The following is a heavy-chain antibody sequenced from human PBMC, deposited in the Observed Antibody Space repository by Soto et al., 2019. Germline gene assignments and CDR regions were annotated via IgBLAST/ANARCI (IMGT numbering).Heavy chain of an antibody. CDR3: ARGHLPWDYHSYGMDV. D-gene: IGHD7-27*01. CDR1: GFTFTTYC. J-gene: IGHJ6*02. Sequence: EVQLVESGGGLVQPGGSPTLSCVASGFTFTTYCMHWVRQAPGKGLEYLSAISNDAVHTYYANSVKDRFTISRDNSKDTLYLHMGSLRPEDMAVYYGARGHLPWDYHSYGMDVWGQGTTVTVSS. V-gene: IGHV3-64*01. CDR2: ISNDAVHT.